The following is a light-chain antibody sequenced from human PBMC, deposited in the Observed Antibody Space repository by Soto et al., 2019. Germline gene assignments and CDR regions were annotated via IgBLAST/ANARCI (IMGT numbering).Light chain of an antibody. CDR2: WAS. CDR1: QSVLYSSNNKNY. CDR3: QQYESNPPT. Sequence: DIVMTQSPDSLSVSLGESATINCKSSQSVLYSSNNKNYLAWYQQRPGQPPKLLIYWASTRESGVPDRFSGSGSGTDFTRTITSLQADDVAVYYCQQYESNPPTFCQGAKLEIK. J-gene: IGKJ2*01. V-gene: IGKV4-1*01.